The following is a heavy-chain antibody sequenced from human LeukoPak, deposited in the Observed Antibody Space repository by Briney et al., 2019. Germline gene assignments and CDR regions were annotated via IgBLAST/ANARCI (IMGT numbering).Heavy chain of an antibody. V-gene: IGHV4-39*01. Sequence: SESLSLSCTASGCTFSSSSFSWGCLPQPPGQGLEWIGSIYYRGSTYYNPPLKSRVTISVDTSKNQFSLKLSSVTAADTAVYYCARAGNWFDPWGQGTLVTVSS. CDR1: GCTFSSSSFS. J-gene: IGHJ5*02. CDR3: ARAGNWFDP. D-gene: IGHD6-19*01. CDR2: IYYRGST.